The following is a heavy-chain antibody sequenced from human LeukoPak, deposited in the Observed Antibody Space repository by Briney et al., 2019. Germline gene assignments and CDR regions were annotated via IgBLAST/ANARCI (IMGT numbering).Heavy chain of an antibody. J-gene: IGHJ4*02. CDR1: GFTFSSFV. CDR2: ISGSGDST. Sequence: GGSLRLSCSASGFTFSSFVMHWVRQAPGKGLEWVSAISGSGDSTYYADSVKGRFTISRDNSKNTLYLQMNSLRAEDTAVYYCAKPRLTGTTLSPFEYWGQGTLVTVSS. CDR3: AKPRLTGTTLSPFEY. V-gene: IGHV3-23*01. D-gene: IGHD1-1*01.